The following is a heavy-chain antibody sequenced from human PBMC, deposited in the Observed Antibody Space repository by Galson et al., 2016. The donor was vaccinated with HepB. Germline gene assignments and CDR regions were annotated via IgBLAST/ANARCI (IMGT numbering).Heavy chain of an antibody. CDR1: GFSFSSYG. V-gene: IGHV3-30*03. CDR3: ARGTFCSGDSCYSPAFDM. Sequence: SLRLSCATSGFSFSSYGMHWVRQAPGKGLEWVAVISYDGSNKYYADSVKGRFTISRDNSKKTLYLQMNTLRAEDTAVYYCARGTFCSGDSCYSPAFDMWGQGTMVTVSS. CDR2: ISYDGSNK. J-gene: IGHJ3*02. D-gene: IGHD2-15*01.